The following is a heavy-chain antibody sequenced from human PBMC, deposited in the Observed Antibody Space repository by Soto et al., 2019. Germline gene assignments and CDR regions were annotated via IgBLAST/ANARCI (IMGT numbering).Heavy chain of an antibody. CDR2: ISGSGDNT. V-gene: IGHV3-23*01. J-gene: IGHJ4*02. Sequence: PGGSLRLSCVASGFTFNSYAMNWVRQGPGKGLEWVSVISGSGDNTYYADSVKGRFTISRDNSKNTLYLQMTSLRVEDTAIYYCAKNIPGGYPDYWGQGTPVTVSS. CDR3: AKNIPGGYPDY. CDR1: GFTFNSYA. D-gene: IGHD3-22*01.